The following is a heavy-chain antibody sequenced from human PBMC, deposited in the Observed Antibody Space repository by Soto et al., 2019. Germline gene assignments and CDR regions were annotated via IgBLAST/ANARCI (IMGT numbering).Heavy chain of an antibody. J-gene: IGHJ4*02. CDR1: GGTFSSYT. D-gene: IGHD3-22*01. CDR2: IIPILGIA. Sequence: QVQLVQSGAEVKKPGSSVKVSCKASGGTFSSYTISWVRQAPGQGLEWMGRIIPILGIANYAQKFQGRVTFPADKSTSTAYMELSSLRSEDTAVYYCARGYYDSSGYYYGGGEFDYWGQGTLITVSS. CDR3: ARGYYDSSGYYYGGGEFDY. V-gene: IGHV1-69*02.